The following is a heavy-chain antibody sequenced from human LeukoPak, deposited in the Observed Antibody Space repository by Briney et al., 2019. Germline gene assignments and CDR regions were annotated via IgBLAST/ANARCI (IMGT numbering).Heavy chain of an antibody. J-gene: IGHJ4*02. CDR1: GYTFTGYY. CDR3: ARDPSLAPNWGDNFDY. V-gene: IGHV1-69*13. CDR2: IIPVSGST. Sequence: ASVKVSCKASGYTFTGYYMHWVRQAPGQGLEWLGGIIPVSGSTTYAQKFQGRVRLTADESTSTAYMELSSLRYEDTAIYYCARDPSLAPNWGDNFDYWGQGTLVTVSS. D-gene: IGHD7-27*01.